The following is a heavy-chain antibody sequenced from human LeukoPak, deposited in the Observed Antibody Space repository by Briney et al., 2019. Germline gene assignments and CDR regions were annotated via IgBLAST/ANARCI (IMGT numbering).Heavy chain of an antibody. Sequence: SETLSLTCTVSGGSISSSSYYWGWLRQPPGKGLEWIGSIYYSGSTYYNPSLKSRVTISVDKSKMQFSLQLSSVTAADTAVYYCARTYYDILTGYPDAFDIWGQGTMVTVSS. CDR2: IYYSGST. CDR3: ARTYYDILTGYPDAFDI. V-gene: IGHV4-39*07. D-gene: IGHD3-9*01. J-gene: IGHJ3*02. CDR1: GGSISSSSYY.